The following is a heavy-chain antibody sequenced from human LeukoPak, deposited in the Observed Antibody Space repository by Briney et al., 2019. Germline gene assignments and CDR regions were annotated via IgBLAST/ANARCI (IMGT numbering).Heavy chain of an antibody. Sequence: SGGSLRLSCAASGFTFSGSSMHWVRQAPGKGLEWVSFIRFDATNKYYAASVKGRFTISRDNSNNTLFLQLNDLRTEDTATYFCAKEQYPGYFDYWGQGTLVTVSS. V-gene: IGHV3-30*02. J-gene: IGHJ4*02. CDR2: IRFDATNK. D-gene: IGHD2/OR15-2a*01. CDR3: AKEQYPGYFDY. CDR1: GFTFSGSS.